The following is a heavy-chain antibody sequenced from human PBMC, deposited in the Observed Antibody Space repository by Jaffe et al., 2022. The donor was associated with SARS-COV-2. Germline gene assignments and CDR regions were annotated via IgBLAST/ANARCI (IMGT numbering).Heavy chain of an antibody. CDR3: AREPPYYGSGSSFDY. Sequence: QVQLVQSGAEVKKPGASVKVSCKASGYTFTGYYMHWVRQAPGQGLEWMGWINPNSGGTNYAQKFQGRVTMTRDTSISTAYMELSRLRSDDTAVYYCAREPPYYGSGSSFDYWGQGTLVTVSS. J-gene: IGHJ4*02. CDR2: INPNSGGT. V-gene: IGHV1-2*02. CDR1: GYTFTGYY. D-gene: IGHD3-10*01.